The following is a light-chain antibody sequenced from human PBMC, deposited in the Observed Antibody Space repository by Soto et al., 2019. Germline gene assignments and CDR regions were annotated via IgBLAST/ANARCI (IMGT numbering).Light chain of an antibody. CDR1: QRVSSSY. CDR3: QQFGSSPPIFT. V-gene: IGKV3-20*01. J-gene: IGKJ3*01. Sequence: EIVLTQSPGTLSLSPGERATLSCRASQRVSSSYLAWYQQKPGQAPRLLIYGASSRATGIPDRFSGSGSGTDFTLTISRLEPEDFAVYYCQQFGSSPPIFTFCPGTKVDIK. CDR2: GAS.